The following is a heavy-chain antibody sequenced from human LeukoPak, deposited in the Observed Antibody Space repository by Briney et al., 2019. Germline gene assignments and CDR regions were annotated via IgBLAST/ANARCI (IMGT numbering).Heavy chain of an antibody. D-gene: IGHD5-12*01. J-gene: IGHJ5*02. CDR2: IYPGDSDT. CDR3: AKDEGVANRWFDP. CDR1: GYTFTIYW. Sequence: GESLKISCNVSGYTFTIYWIVWVRQMPGKGLEWMGIIYPGDSDTKYSPSFQGQVTISADKNINTAYLQWSSLKASDTAMYYCAKDEGVANRWFDPWGQGTLVTVSS. V-gene: IGHV5-51*01.